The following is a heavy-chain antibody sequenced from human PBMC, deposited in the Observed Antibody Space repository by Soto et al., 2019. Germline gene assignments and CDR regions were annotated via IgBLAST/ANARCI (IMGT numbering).Heavy chain of an antibody. CDR1: GGSISSGGYY. V-gene: IGHV4-31*03. J-gene: IGHJ4*02. D-gene: IGHD3-3*01. Sequence: SETLSLTCTVSGGSISSGGYYWSWIRQHPGKGLEWIGYIYYSGSTYYNPSLKSRVTISVDTSKNQFSLKLSSVTAAETAVYYCASVGRSGTPSVFDYWGQGTLVTVSS. CDR3: ASVGRSGTPSVFDY. CDR2: IYYSGST.